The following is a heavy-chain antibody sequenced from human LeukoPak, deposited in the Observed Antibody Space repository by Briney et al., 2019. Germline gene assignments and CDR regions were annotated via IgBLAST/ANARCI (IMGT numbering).Heavy chain of an antibody. CDR3: ASTYSYDSSGYYPFDY. J-gene: IGHJ4*02. Sequence: GGSLRLSCSASGFTFSRYAMHWVRQPPGKGLEYVSAITNNGRSTYYADSVKGRFTISRDNSKNTLYLQMSSLRAEDTAVYYCASTYSYDSSGYYPFDYWGQGTLVTVPS. V-gene: IGHV3-64D*06. D-gene: IGHD3-22*01. CDR1: GFTFSRYA. CDR2: ITNNGRST.